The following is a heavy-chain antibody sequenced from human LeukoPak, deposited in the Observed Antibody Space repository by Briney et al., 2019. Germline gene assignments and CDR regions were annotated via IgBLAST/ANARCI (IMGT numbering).Heavy chain of an antibody. D-gene: IGHD6-25*01. CDR1: GGSFSGQY. CDR3: ARDLYSSIGYD. J-gene: IGHJ4*02. Sequence: SETLSLTCAVSGGSFSGQYWTWIRQFPGKGLEWIGEINHSGSTNYNPSLKSRVTMSKDTPKNHFSLRLTSVTAADTAIYYCARDLYSSIGYDWGQGTLVTVSS. V-gene: IGHV4-34*01. CDR2: INHSGST.